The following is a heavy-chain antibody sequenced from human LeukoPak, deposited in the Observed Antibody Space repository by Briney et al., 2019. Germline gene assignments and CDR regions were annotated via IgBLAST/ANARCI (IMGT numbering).Heavy chain of an antibody. Sequence: ASVKVSCKASGYTFTAYYMHWVRQAPGQGPEWMGWISPNTGDTKYAQKFQGRVTMTRDTTISTAYLELSRLTSDDTAVYYCASYPRYVSTPPFDYWGQGTLVTVSS. CDR3: ASYPRYVSTPPFDY. D-gene: IGHD2-15*01. CDR1: GYTFTAYY. CDR2: ISPNTGDT. J-gene: IGHJ4*02. V-gene: IGHV1-2*02.